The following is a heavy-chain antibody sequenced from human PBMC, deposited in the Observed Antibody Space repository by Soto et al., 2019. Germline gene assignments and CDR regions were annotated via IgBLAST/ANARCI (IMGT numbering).Heavy chain of an antibody. CDR2: INHSGST. V-gene: IGHV4-34*01. CDR3: ARVVVAATHWYGMDV. CDR1: GGSFSGYY. J-gene: IGHJ6*02. Sequence: ETLSRACTVYGGSFSGYYGSWIRQPPGKGLEWIGEINHSGSTNYNPSLKSRVTISVDTSKNQFSLKLSSVTAADTAVYYCARVVVAATHWYGMDVWGQGTTVTVSS. D-gene: IGHD2-15*01.